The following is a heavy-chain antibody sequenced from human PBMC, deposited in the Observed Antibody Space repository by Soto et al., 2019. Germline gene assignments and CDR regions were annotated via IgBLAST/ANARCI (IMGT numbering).Heavy chain of an antibody. V-gene: IGHV3-7*04. CDR3: VRGGGNFDY. J-gene: IGHJ4*02. CDR1: GFTFSGSW. CDR2: VNQDGSDK. Sequence: VQLVESGGGLVQPGGSLRLTCAVSGFTFSGSWMSWVRQAPGKGLEWVANVNQDGSDKNYVDSVKGRFTISRDNAKNAIYLQMNSLRGEDAGVYYCVRGGGNFDYWGQGSLVTVSS. D-gene: IGHD3-16*01.